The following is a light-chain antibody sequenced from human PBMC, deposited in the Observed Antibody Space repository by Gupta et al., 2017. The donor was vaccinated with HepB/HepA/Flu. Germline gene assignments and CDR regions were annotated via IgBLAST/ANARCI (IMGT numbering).Light chain of an antibody. CDR1: RSISSTF. Sequence: EIVFTQYPGTLSLSPGETATLTCRARRSISSTFLAWYQQKPGQSPRLLISGASSRATGLPDRFSGSGSGTEFTLSISRLEAEDFAVYYCLQAGYSPLTFGGGTKVEIK. CDR3: LQAGYSPLT. J-gene: IGKJ4*01. CDR2: GAS. V-gene: IGKV3-20*01.